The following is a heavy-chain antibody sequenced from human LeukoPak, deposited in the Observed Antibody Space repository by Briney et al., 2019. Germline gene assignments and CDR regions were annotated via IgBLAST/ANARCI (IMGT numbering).Heavy chain of an antibody. CDR3: AKDPFQTEYSSSWYRADAFDI. V-gene: IGHV3-21*04. D-gene: IGHD6-13*01. CDR2: ISSGSRYT. J-gene: IGHJ3*02. CDR1: GFTFSSFS. Sequence: PGGSLRLSCAASGFTFSSFSMNWVRQAPGKGLEWVSSISSGSRYTYYADSVKGRFTISRDNSKNTLYLQMNSLRAEDTAVYYCAKDPFQTEYSSSWYRADAFDIWGQGTMVTVSS.